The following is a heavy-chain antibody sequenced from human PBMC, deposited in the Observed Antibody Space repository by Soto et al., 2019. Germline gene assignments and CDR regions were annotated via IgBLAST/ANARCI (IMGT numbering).Heavy chain of an antibody. CDR3: ARRYDGDRNYYYYGMDV. D-gene: IGHD4-17*01. Sequence: GQSLKSGCKGLGYSFTSYLIRWVRQMPGKGVEWMGIIYPGDSDNRYSTSFQGQVTISDEKSISTAYVQWSSLKASESATYYCARRYDGDRNYYYYGMDVWGQGTTVTVS. J-gene: IGHJ6*02. CDR1: GYSFTSYL. V-gene: IGHV5-51*01. CDR2: IYPGDSDN.